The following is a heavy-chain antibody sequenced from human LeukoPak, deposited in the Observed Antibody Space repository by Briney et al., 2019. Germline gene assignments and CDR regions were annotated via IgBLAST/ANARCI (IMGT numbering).Heavy chain of an antibody. CDR1: GFTFSDYS. CDR3: AVTTILSGYYFDY. CDR2: IKQDGSEK. J-gene: IGHJ4*02. Sequence: GGSLRLSCAASGFTFSDYSMSWVRQAPGKGLEWVANIKQDGSEKYYVDSVKGRFTISRDNAKNSLYLQMNSLRAEDTAVYYCAVTTILSGYYFDYWGQGTLVTVSS. V-gene: IGHV3-7*01. D-gene: IGHD5-12*01.